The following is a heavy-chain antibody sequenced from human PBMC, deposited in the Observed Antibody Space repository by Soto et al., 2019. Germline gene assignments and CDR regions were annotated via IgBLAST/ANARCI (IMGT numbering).Heavy chain of an antibody. Sequence: IFSKESGPTLVKPTQTLTLTCPFSGFSLSTSGVNVGWIRQPPGKALQWLALIYWNDDKRYSPSLKSRLTITQDTSKNQVVLTMTNMDPVDTATYYCAHSERTGGSFDYWGQGTLVTVSS. J-gene: IGHJ4*02. CDR3: AHSERTGGSFDY. D-gene: IGHD1-1*01. V-gene: IGHV2-5*01. CDR2: IYWNDDK. CDR1: GFSLSTSGVN.